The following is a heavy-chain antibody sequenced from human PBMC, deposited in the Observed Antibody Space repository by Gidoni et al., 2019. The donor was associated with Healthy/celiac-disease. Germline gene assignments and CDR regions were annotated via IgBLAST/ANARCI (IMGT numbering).Heavy chain of an antibody. CDR3: ARLFGSSSSEGSRYYYYGMDV. J-gene: IGHJ6*02. V-gene: IGHV4-39*01. CDR2: IYYSGST. D-gene: IGHD6-6*01. Sequence: GKGLEWIGSIYYSGSTYYNPSLKSRVTISVDTSKNQFSLKLSSVTAADTAVYYCARLFGSSSSEGSRYYYYGMDVWGQGTTVTVSS.